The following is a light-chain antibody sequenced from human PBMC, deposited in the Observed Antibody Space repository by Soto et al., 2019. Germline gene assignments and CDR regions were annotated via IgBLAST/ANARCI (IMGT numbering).Light chain of an antibody. V-gene: IGKV1-5*03. CDR2: RAS. Sequence: EIEMTQSPSTLSASVGDRVTITCRASQTIRSWLAWYQQKPGKAPRLLIHRASSLATGVPSRFSGSGSGTEITLTITSLQPDDFATYYCQQYSSNSAFGPGTKVDI. CDR3: QQYSSNSA. CDR1: QTIRSW. J-gene: IGKJ1*01.